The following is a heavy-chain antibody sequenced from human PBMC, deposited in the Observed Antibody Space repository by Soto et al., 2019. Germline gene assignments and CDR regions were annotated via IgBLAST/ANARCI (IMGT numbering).Heavy chain of an antibody. CDR3: AKARPIAAAGPNVCYFDY. CDR1: GFTFSSYA. Sequence: GGSLRLSCAASGFTFSSYATSWVRQAPGKGPEWVSAISGSGGSTYYADSVKGRFTISRDNSKNTLYLQMNSLRAEDTAVYYCAKARPIAAAGPNVCYFDYWGQGTLVTVSS. D-gene: IGHD6-13*01. V-gene: IGHV3-23*01. J-gene: IGHJ4*02. CDR2: ISGSGGST.